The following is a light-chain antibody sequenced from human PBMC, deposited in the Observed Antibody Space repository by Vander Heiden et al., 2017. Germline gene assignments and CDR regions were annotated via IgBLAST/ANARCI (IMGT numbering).Light chain of an antibody. CDR1: QSVSNSY. V-gene: IGKV3-20*01. Sequence: EIVLTQSPATLSLSPGERATLSCRASQSVSNSYLAWYQQKPGQAPRLLISGASSRATGIPDRFTGSGSGTDFTLTISRLEPDDFAVYYCQQYGASAYTFGQGTKLEIK. CDR3: QQYGASAYT. J-gene: IGKJ2*01. CDR2: GAS.